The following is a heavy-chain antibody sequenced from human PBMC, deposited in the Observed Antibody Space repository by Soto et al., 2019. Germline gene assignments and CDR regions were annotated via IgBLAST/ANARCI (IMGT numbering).Heavy chain of an antibody. D-gene: IGHD1-26*01. CDR2: ISYDGSNK. J-gene: IGHJ4*02. CDR3: AKEVVGATPDY. Sequence: QVQLVESGGGVVQPGRSLRLSCAASGFTFSSYDMHWVRQAPGKGLEWVAVISYDGSNKYYADSVKGRFTISRDNSKNTLYLQMNSLRAEDTAVYYCAKEVVGATPDYWGQGTLVTVSS. V-gene: IGHV3-30*18. CDR1: GFTFSSYD.